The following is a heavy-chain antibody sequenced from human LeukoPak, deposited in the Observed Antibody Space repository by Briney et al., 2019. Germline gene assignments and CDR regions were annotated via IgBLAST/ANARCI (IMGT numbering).Heavy chain of an antibody. D-gene: IGHD1-26*01. V-gene: IGHV3-11*04. CDR3: ARDTDGSLDY. Sequence: GGSLRLSCAASGLTFSDYYMTWIRQAPGKGLEWVAYISSSGSTIYSADSVKGRFTVSRDNAKNSLFLHMNSLRADDTAVYYCARDTDGSLDYWGQGILVTVAS. J-gene: IGHJ4*02. CDR1: GLTFSDYY. CDR2: ISSSGSTI.